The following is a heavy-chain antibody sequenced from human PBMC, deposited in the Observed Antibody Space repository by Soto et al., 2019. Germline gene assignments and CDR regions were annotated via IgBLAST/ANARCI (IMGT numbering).Heavy chain of an antibody. CDR1: GGTFSSYT. CDR2: IIPILGIA. V-gene: IGHV1-69*04. CDR3: AIEVNLAARAESDY. Sequence: GASVKVYCKASGGTFSSYTISWVRQAPGQGLEWMGRIIPILGIANYAQKFQGRVTITADKSTSTAYMELSSLRSEDTAVYYCAIEVNLAARAESDYSSQGTLVTVSS. J-gene: IGHJ4*02. D-gene: IGHD6-13*01.